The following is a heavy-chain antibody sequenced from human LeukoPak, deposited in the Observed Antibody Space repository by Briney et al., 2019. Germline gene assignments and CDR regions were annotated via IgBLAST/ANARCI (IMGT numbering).Heavy chain of an antibody. J-gene: IGHJ4*02. CDR2: ISYDGSNK. CDR3: AKDEDSVYYYGSGSHMFY. D-gene: IGHD3-10*01. Sequence: GGSLRLSCAASGFTFSSYGMHWVRQAPGKGLEWVAVISYDGSNKYYADSVKGRFTISRDNSKNTLYLQMNSLRAEDTAVYYCAKDEDSVYYYGSGSHMFYRGQGTLVTVSS. V-gene: IGHV3-30*18. CDR1: GFTFSSYG.